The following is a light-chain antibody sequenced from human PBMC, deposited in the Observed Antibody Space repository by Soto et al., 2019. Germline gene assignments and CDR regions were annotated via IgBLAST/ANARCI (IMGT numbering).Light chain of an antibody. Sequence: EIVLTQSPATLSLSPGDRATLSCGASQSVTNNYLAWYQQKPGLAPRLLIYDASYRANGIPDRFSGSGSGTDFTLTIGRLEPEDFVVYYCQQYGSSSWTVGQGTKVDSK. CDR3: QQYGSSSWT. V-gene: IGKV3D-20*01. J-gene: IGKJ1*01. CDR1: QSVTNNY. CDR2: DAS.